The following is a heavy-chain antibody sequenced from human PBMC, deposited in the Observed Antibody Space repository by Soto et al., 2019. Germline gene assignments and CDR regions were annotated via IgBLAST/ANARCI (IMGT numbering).Heavy chain of an antibody. D-gene: IGHD2-21*01. V-gene: IGHV3-48*03. CDR2: ISSSGRTI. Sequence: LSWAASGLIFIRYDMDWFRQAPGKWLEWVSNISSSGRTIYYADSVKGRFSISRDNAKNSLYLQMNNLRAEDTAIYYCATDRIEGYYYGMGVWGQGTTVTVSS. J-gene: IGHJ6*02. CDR1: GLIFIRYD. CDR3: ATDRIEGYYYGMGV.